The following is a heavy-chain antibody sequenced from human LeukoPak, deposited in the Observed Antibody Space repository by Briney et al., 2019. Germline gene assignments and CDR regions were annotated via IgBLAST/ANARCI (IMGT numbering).Heavy chain of an antibody. V-gene: IGHV3-11*06. J-gene: IGHJ6*02. D-gene: IGHD3-22*01. CDR3: ARVGSLNYYDSSGYYSPYGMDV. Sequence: PGGSLRLSCAASGFTFSDYYMSWIRQAPGKGLQWVSYISSSSYTNYADSVKGRFTISRDNAKNSLYLQMNSLRAEDTAVYYCARVGSLNYYDSSGYYSPYGMDVWGQGTTVTVSS. CDR2: ISSSSYT. CDR1: GFTFSDYY.